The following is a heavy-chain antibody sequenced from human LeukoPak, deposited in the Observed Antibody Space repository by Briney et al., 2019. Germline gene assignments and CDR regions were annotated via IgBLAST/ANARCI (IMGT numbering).Heavy chain of an antibody. J-gene: IGHJ6*03. CDR2: INWNGGST. D-gene: IGHD3-10*01. V-gene: IGHV3-20*01. Sequence: GGSLRLSCAASGFTFDDYGMSWVRQAPGKGLEWVSGINWNGGSTGYADSVKGRFTISRDNAKNSLYLQMISLRAEDTALYHCARDPYYGSGSYTMDVWGKGTTVTVSS. CDR3: ARDPYYGSGSYTMDV. CDR1: GFTFDDYG.